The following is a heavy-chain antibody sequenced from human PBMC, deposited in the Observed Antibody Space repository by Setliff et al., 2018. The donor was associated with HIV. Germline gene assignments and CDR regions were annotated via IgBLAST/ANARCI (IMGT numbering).Heavy chain of an antibody. CDR1: GGSISSGSYY. V-gene: IGHV4-39*01. J-gene: IGHJ4*02. Sequence: KPSETLSLTCTVSGGSISSGSYYWGWIRQPPGKGLEWIGSIYYSGSTYYNPSLQSRVTISVDTSKNLFSLRLSSVTASDTAVYYCARQAIFGYYDSSGYLDYWGQGTLVTVPQ. CDR2: IYYSGST. CDR3: ARQAIFGYYDSSGYLDY. D-gene: IGHD3-22*01.